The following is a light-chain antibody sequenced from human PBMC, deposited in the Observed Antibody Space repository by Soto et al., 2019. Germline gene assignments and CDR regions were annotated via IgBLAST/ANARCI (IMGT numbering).Light chain of an antibody. CDR1: RSNVESNT. J-gene: IGLJ2*01. CDR3: AAWDDSLNGVV. V-gene: IGLV1-44*01. Sequence: QSVLTQPPSASGTPGQRVTISCSGSRSNVESNTVSWYQQLPGTAPKLLIYDNNQGPSGVPDRFSGSKSGTSASLAISGLQSEDEADYYCAAWDDSLNGVVFGGGTKLTVL. CDR2: DNN.